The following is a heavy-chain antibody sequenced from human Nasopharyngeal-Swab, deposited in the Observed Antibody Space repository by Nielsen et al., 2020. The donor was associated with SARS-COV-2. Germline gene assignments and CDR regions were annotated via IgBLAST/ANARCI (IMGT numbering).Heavy chain of an antibody. CDR1: GGSISSGSYY. CDR2: IYTSGST. CDR3: ARDSNWFDP. Sequence: SETLSLTCTVSGGSISSGSYYLSWIRQPAGKGLEWIGRIYTSGSTNYNPSLKSRVTISVDTSKNQFSLKLSSVTAADTAVYYCARDSNWFDPWGQGTLVTVSS. J-gene: IGHJ5*02. V-gene: IGHV4-61*02.